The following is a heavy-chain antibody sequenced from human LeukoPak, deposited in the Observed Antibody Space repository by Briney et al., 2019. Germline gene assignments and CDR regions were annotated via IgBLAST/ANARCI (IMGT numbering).Heavy chain of an antibody. Sequence: SETLSLTCTVSGGSISSYYWSWIRQPPGKGLEWIGYIYHSGSTNYNPSLKSRVTISVDTSKNQFSLKLSSVTAADTAVYYCARNVRGVTTFDYWGQGTLVTVSS. V-gene: IGHV4-59*01. J-gene: IGHJ4*02. CDR1: GGSISSYY. CDR2: IYHSGST. CDR3: ARNVRGVTTFDY. D-gene: IGHD3-10*02.